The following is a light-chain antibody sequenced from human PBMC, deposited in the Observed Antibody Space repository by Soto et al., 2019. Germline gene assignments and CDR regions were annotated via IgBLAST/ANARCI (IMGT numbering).Light chain of an antibody. Sequence: EIVLTQSPGTLSLSPGERATLSCRASQTISTMNLAWYQQKPGQAPRLLIYGTSNRAVGIPDRFRGSGSGTDFTLTISRLEPEDFVVYYCHQYGSLPLTFGGGAKVEIK. CDR2: GTS. J-gene: IGKJ4*01. V-gene: IGKV3-20*01. CDR1: QTISTMN. CDR3: HQYGSLPLT.